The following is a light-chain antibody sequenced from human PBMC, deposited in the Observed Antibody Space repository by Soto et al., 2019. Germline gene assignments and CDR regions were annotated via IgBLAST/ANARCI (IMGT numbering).Light chain of an antibody. J-gene: IGKJ4*01. CDR3: QQYDNWPPLT. CDR1: RSVSSS. V-gene: IGKV3-15*01. CDR2: GAS. Sequence: EIVMTQSPVTLSVSPGERATLSCRASRSVSSSLVWYQQKPGQAPRLLIYGASTRATGIPARFTGSGSGTEFTLTISSLQSEDFAIYYCQQYDNWPPLTFGGGTKVEIK.